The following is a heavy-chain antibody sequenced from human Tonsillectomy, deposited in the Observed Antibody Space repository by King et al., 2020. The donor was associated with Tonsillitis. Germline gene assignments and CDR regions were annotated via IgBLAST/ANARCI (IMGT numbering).Heavy chain of an antibody. CDR1: GFSLTTSGVG. J-gene: IGHJ4*02. CDR3: VHRLGARGDSGYDWVGFDY. Sequence: ITLQESGPTLVKPPQTLTLTCTFSGFSLTTSGVGVGWIRQPPGKALEWLALIYWNDDNYYSPSLKSRLTITKDTSKNQVVLAMTNMDPVDTATYYCVHRLGARGDSGYDWVGFDYWGQGTLVTVSS. V-gene: IGHV2-5*01. D-gene: IGHD5-12*01. CDR2: IYWNDDN.